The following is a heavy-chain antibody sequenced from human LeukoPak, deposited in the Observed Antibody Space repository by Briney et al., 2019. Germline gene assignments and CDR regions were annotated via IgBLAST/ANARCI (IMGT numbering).Heavy chain of an antibody. CDR3: ARDAIAAAGTNDY. CDR2: INPNSGGT. J-gene: IGHJ4*02. D-gene: IGHD6-13*01. Sequence: ASVEVSCKASVYTFTGYYMHWVRQAPGQGLEWMGWINPNSGGTNYAQKFQGRVTMTRDTSISTAYMELSRLRSDDTAVYYCARDAIAAAGTNDYWGQGTLVTVSS. CDR1: VYTFTGYY. V-gene: IGHV1-2*02.